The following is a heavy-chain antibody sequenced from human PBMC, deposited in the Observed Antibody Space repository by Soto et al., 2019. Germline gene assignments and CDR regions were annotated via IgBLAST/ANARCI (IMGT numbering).Heavy chain of an antibody. Sequence: QVQLQQWGAGVLRPSETLSLTCAVYGESFSNHYWTWIRQSPGKGLEWVGEINYSGSTRYNWSLGSRVIISVDTSKNQFSLMVTSVTAEDTAVYYCARGVVYRDVGLAYGMDVWGQGTTVTVSS. CDR3: ARGVVYRDVGLAYGMDV. CDR2: INYSGST. CDR1: GESFSNHY. D-gene: IGHD3-22*01. J-gene: IGHJ6*02. V-gene: IGHV4-34*01.